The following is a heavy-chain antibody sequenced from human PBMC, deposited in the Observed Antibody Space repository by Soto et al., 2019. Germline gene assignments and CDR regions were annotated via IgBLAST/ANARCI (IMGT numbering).Heavy chain of an antibody. CDR3: ERINSNHFSAYEAFDI. J-gene: IGHJ3*02. CDR1: GFTFSSYE. CDR2: ISNSGSSI. Sequence: PGGSLRLSCAASGFTFSSYEMNWVRQAPGKGLEWVSYISNSGSSIYYADSVKGRFTISRDNAKNSLYLQMNSLRAEDTAVYYCERINSNHFSAYEAFDIWGQGTMVTVSS. D-gene: IGHD3-22*01. V-gene: IGHV3-48*03.